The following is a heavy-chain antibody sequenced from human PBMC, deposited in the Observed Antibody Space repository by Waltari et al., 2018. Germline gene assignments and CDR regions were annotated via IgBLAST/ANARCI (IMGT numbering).Heavy chain of an antibody. J-gene: IGHJ4*02. V-gene: IGHV4-34*01. CDR1: GGSFSGYY. CDR3: ARGLWLAIDY. D-gene: IGHD6-19*01. CDR2: INHSGST. Sequence: QVQLQQWGAGLLKPSETLSLTCAVYGGSFSGYYWSWIRQPPGKGLEWIGEINHSGSTNYNPSLKSRVTISVDTSKNQFSLKLSSVTAADTAVYYCARGLWLAIDYWGQGTLVTVSS.